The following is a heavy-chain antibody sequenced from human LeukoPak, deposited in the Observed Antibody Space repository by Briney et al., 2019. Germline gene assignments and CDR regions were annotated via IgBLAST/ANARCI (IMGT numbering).Heavy chain of an antibody. V-gene: IGHV4-39*07. Sequence: NPSETLSLTCTVSGGSISSSSYYWGWIRQPPGKGLEWIGSIYYSGSTYYNPSLKSRVTISVDTSKNQFSLKLSSVTAADTAVYYCARDLGDGIAVAGYWGQGTLVTVSS. D-gene: IGHD6-19*01. CDR2: IYYSGST. CDR1: GGSISSSSYY. J-gene: IGHJ4*02. CDR3: ARDLGDGIAVAGY.